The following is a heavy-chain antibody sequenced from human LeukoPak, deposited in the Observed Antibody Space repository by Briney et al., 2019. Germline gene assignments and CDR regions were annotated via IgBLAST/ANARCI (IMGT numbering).Heavy chain of an antibody. V-gene: IGHV4-59*01. D-gene: IGHD6-19*01. Sequence: SETLSLTCTVSGGSISSYYWSWIRQPPGKGLEWIGYIYYSGSTNYNPSLKSRVTISVDTSKNQFSLKLSSVTAADTAVYYCARVGRSGWYGKTGVDYWGQGTLVTVSS. CDR1: GGSISSYY. CDR3: ARVGRSGWYGKTGVDY. CDR2: IYYSGST. J-gene: IGHJ4*02.